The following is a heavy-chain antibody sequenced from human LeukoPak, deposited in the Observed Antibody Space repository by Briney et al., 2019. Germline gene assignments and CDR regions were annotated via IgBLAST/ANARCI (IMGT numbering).Heavy chain of an antibody. CDR3: ARDLLKYGSGHFDY. Sequence: GGSLRLSCAASGFTFSSYSMNWVRQAPGKGLEWVSSISSSSSYIYYADSVKGRFTISRDNAKNSLYLQMNSLRAEDTAVYYCARDLLKYGSGHFDYWGQGTLVTVSS. J-gene: IGHJ4*02. CDR1: GFTFSSYS. V-gene: IGHV3-21*01. CDR2: ISSSSSYI. D-gene: IGHD3-10*01.